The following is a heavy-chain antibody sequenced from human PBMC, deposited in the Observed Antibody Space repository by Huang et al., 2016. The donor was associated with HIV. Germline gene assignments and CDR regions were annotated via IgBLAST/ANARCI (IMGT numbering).Heavy chain of an antibody. Sequence: QVQLVQSGSELKKPGASVSVSCKASGYTFNKYTMNWVRQAPGQGLEWMGSINPNTGNPTYARDFTGRFVFSLDTSVSTAYLQISNLKTEDTAVYYCARDVRESTDFWVNYSWFDRWGQGTLVTVSS. J-gene: IGHJ5*02. CDR1: GYTFNKYT. D-gene: IGHD3-10*01. CDR3: ARDVRESTDFWVNYSWFDR. CDR2: INPNTGNP. V-gene: IGHV7-4-1*02.